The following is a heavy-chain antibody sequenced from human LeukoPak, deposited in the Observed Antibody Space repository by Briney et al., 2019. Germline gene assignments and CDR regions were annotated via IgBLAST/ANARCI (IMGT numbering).Heavy chain of an antibody. Sequence: GGSLRLSCAASGFTFSSYAMSWVRQAPGKGLEWVSAISGSGGSTYYADSVKGRFTISRDNSKNTLYLQMNSLRAEDTAVYYCAKALHCSGGSCYSGFLDYWGQGTLVTVSS. CDR2: ISGSGGST. CDR3: AKALHCSGGSCYSGFLDY. D-gene: IGHD2-15*01. CDR1: GFTFSSYA. J-gene: IGHJ4*02. V-gene: IGHV3-23*01.